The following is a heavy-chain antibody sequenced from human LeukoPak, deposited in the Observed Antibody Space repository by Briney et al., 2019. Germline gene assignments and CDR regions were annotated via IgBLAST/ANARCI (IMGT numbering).Heavy chain of an antibody. J-gene: IGHJ3*02. CDR3: ARAADTGAFDI. Sequence: SETLSLTCAVYGGSLSGYYWSWIRQPPGKGLEWIGEVNDSGSTYYNPSLKSRVTISVDRSKNQFSLKLSSVTAADTAVYYCARAADTGAFDIWGQGTMVTVSS. D-gene: IGHD1-14*01. CDR1: GGSLSGYY. CDR2: VNDSGST. V-gene: IGHV4-34*01.